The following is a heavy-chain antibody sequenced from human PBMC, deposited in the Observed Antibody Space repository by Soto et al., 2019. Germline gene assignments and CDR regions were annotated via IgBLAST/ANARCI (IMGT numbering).Heavy chain of an antibody. J-gene: IGHJ6*02. CDR2: TYYRSKWYN. Sequence: SQTLSLTCAISGASVSSKSAAWNCIIHSPSRGLEWLGRTYYRSKWYNDYAVSVKSRITINPDTSKNQFSLQLNSVTPEDTAVYYCATFLSTTSPDVWGQGTTVTVSS. CDR1: GASVSSKSAA. D-gene: IGHD2-2*01. V-gene: IGHV6-1*01. CDR3: ATFLSTTSPDV.